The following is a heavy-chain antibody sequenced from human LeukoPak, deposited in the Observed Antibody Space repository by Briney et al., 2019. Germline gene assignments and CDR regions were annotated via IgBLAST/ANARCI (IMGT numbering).Heavy chain of an antibody. CDR1: GGSISSSSYY. J-gene: IGHJ4*02. D-gene: IGHD4-17*01. Sequence: KTSGTLSLTCTVSGGSISSSSYYWGWIRQPPGKGLEWIGTIHGGGSTNYNPSLKSRVTISVDTSKNQFSLNLSSVTVADTAIYYCARVYIYGRSYFDYWGQGTLVTVSS. CDR2: IHGGGST. CDR3: ARVYIYGRSYFDY. V-gene: IGHV4-39*07.